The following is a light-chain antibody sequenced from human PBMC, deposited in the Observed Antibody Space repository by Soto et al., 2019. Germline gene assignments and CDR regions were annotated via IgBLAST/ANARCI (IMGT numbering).Light chain of an antibody. V-gene: IGLV2-14*01. Sequence: QSALTQPASVSGSPGQSISVSCTGSSGDVGSYKYVSWYQQHPGKAPKLIIYAVNKRPSGVSDRFSGSKSGNTASLTISGLQAEDEADYYCSSYTITSTLVIFGGGTKLTVL. J-gene: IGLJ2*01. CDR2: AVN. CDR1: SGDVGSYKY. CDR3: SSYTITSTLVI.